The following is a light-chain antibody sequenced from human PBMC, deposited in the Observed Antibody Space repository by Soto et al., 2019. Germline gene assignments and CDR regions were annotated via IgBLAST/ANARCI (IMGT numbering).Light chain of an antibody. Sequence: VMTQSPLSLSVTLGQPASISCRSSQSLVSSDGNTYLNWFQQRPGQSPRRLIYKVSNRDSGVPDRISGSGSGTDFTLKISSVEAEDIGVFYCLQYTQWPLTFGGGTKVEIK. CDR2: KVS. V-gene: IGKV2-30*01. CDR1: QSLVSSDGNTY. CDR3: LQYTQWPLT. J-gene: IGKJ4*01.